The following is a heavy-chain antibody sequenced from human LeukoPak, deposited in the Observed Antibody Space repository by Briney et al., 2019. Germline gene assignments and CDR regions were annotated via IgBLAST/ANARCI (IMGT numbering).Heavy chain of an antibody. J-gene: IGHJ4*02. CDR3: AREASGGYFDY. D-gene: IGHD4-23*01. V-gene: IGHV1-46*01. CDR2: INPTGDST. Sequence: GASVKVSCKASGYTXSSYYMHGVRQAPGQGLEWVGLINPTGDSTNYAQNFRGRVTMTRDTSTSTVYMDLNSLRSEDTAVYYCAREASGGYFDYWGQGTLVTVSS. CDR1: GYTXSSYY.